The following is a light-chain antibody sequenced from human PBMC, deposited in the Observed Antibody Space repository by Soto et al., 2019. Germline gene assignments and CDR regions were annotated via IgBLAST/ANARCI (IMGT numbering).Light chain of an antibody. J-gene: IGKJ4*01. CDR1: QSISSY. CDR3: QQSCSTPFT. CDR2: AAS. V-gene: IGKV1-39*01. Sequence: DIQMTQSPSSLSASVGDRVTITCRASQSISSYLNWYQQKPGKAPKLLIYAASSLQSGVPSTFSGSGSGTDFTPAISSLQREDIATYYCQQSCSTPFTFGGGTKVEIK.